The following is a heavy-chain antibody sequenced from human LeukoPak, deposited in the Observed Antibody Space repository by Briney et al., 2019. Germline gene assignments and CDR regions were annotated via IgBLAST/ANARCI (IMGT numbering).Heavy chain of an antibody. Sequence: ASVKVSCKASGYTFTSYGISWVRQAPGQGLEWMGWISAYNGNTNYAQKFQGRVTMTRDTSISTAYMELSRLRSDDTAVYYCARFPGGSGYYLLWGQGTLVTVSS. CDR3: ARFPGGSGYYLL. J-gene: IGHJ4*02. CDR1: GYTFTSYG. D-gene: IGHD3-22*01. CDR2: ISAYNGNT. V-gene: IGHV1-18*01.